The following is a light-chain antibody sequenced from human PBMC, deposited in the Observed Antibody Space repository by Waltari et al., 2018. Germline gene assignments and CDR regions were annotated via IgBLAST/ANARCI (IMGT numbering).Light chain of an antibody. CDR1: SSNIGAGYD. CDR2: GSS. J-gene: IGLJ2*01. V-gene: IGLV1-40*01. CDR3: QSYDSSLSGSV. Sequence: QSGLTQPPSVSGAPGQRVTISCTGSSSNIGAGYDVHWYQLRPGTASKLLIYGSSNRPSGVPDRFCGSKSGTSASLAITGLQAEDEADYYCQSYDSSLSGSVFGGGTKLTVL.